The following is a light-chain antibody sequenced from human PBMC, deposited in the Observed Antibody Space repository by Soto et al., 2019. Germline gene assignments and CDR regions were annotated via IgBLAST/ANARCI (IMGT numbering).Light chain of an antibody. CDR3: QQYGSYPWT. V-gene: IGKV3-20*01. J-gene: IGKJ1*01. CDR2: GAS. CDR1: QSVSSSY. Sequence: EIVLTQSPGTLSLSPGERATLSCRASQSVSSSYLAWFQQKPGQAPRLLIYGASSRASGIPDRFSGSGSGTDFSLTISRLEPEDFAVYYCQQYGSYPWTFGQGTTVEIK.